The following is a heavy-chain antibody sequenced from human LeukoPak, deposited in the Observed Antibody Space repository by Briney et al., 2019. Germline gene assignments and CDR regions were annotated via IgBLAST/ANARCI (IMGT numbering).Heavy chain of an antibody. V-gene: IGHV3-23*01. CDR2: ISGSGGST. D-gene: IGHD2-2*01. CDR1: GFTFTSYS. CDR3: AKPPRYCSSTSCHTADY. Sequence: PGGSLRLSCAASGFTFTSYSMNWVRQAPGKGLEWVSAISGSGGSTYYADSVKGRFTISRDNSKNTLYLQMNSLRAEDTAVYYCAKPPRYCSSTSCHTADYWGQGTLVTVSS. J-gene: IGHJ4*02.